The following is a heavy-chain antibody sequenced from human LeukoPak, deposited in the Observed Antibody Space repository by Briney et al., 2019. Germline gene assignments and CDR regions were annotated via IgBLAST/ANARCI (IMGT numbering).Heavy chain of an antibody. CDR3: ARGPNMVRGVIDY. Sequence: SETLSLTCTVSGGSISSYYWSWIRQPPGKGLEWFGYIYYSGSTNYNPSLKSRVTISVDTSKNQFSLKLSSVTAADTAVYYCARGPNMVRGVIDYWGQGTLVTVSS. J-gene: IGHJ4*02. CDR1: GGSISSYY. CDR2: IYYSGST. D-gene: IGHD3-10*01. V-gene: IGHV4-59*01.